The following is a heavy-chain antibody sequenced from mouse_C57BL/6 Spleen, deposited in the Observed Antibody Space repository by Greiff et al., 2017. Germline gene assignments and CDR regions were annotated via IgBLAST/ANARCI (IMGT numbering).Heavy chain of an antibody. CDR2: ISYDGSN. CDR3: AREGGTNWAWCAY. D-gene: IGHD4-1*02. V-gene: IGHV3-6*01. J-gene: IGHJ3*01. CDR1: GYSITSGYY. Sequence: EVKLMESGPGLVKPSQSLSLTCSVTGYSITSGYYWNWIRQFPGNKLEWMGYISYDGSNNYNPSLKNRISITRDTSKNQFFLKLNSVTTEDTATYYCAREGGTNWAWCAYWGQGTLVTVSA.